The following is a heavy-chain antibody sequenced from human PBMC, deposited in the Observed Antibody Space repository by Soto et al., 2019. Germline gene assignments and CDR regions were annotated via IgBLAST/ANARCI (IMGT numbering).Heavy chain of an antibody. D-gene: IGHD3-22*01. V-gene: IGHV3-30-3*01. CDR2: ISYDGSNK. Sequence: GGSLRLSCAASGFTFSSYAMHWVRQAPGKGLEWVAVISYDGSNKYYADSVKGRFTISRDNSKNTLYLQMNSLRAEDTAVYYCARGRITMIVGGYYFDYWGQGTLVPVSS. CDR3: ARGRITMIVGGYYFDY. CDR1: GFTFSSYA. J-gene: IGHJ4*02.